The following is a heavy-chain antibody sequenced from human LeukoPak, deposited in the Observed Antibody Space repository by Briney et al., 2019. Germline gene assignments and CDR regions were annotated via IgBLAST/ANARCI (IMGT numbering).Heavy chain of an antibody. V-gene: IGHV4-39*02. J-gene: IGHJ4*02. CDR3: TREYSSSSDY. CDR1: GGSISSSSHH. Sequence: PSETLSLTCTVSGGSISSSSHHWSWVRQPPGKGLEWIGSIYYSGNTYYNPSLKSRVTISVDTSKNQFSLKLTSVTAADTAVYYCTREYSSSSDYWGQGTLVTASS. D-gene: IGHD6-6*01. CDR2: IYYSGNT.